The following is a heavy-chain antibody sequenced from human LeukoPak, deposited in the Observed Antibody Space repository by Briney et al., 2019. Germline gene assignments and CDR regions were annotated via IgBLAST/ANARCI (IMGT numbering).Heavy chain of an antibody. D-gene: IGHD1-26*01. CDR1: GFTFSTYW. Sequence: GGSLRLSCAASGFTFSTYWMSWVRQAPGKGLEWVANIHQDGNEKYYVDSVKGRFTISRDNAKNSLYLQMNSLRAEDTAVYYCARVVVGATSAFDIWGQGTMVTVSS. CDR2: IHQDGNEK. J-gene: IGHJ3*02. V-gene: IGHV3-7*01. CDR3: ARVVVGATSAFDI.